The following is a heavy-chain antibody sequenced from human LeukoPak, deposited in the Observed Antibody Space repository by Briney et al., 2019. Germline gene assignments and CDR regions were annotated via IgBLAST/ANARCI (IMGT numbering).Heavy chain of an antibody. D-gene: IGHD5-18*01. CDR2: IYHSGST. CDR1: GGSISSSNW. V-gene: IGHV4-4*02. J-gene: IGHJ4*02. Sequence: SETLSLTCAVSGGSISSSNWWSWVRQPPGKGLEWIGEIYHSGSTNYNPTLKSRVTISVDKSKNQFSLKLSSVTAADTAVYYCARYSYGLLAFDYWGQGTLVTVSS. CDR3: ARYSYGLLAFDY.